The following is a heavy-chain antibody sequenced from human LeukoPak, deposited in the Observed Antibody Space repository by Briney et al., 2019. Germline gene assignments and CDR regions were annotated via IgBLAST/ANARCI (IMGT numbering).Heavy chain of an antibody. CDR3: ARGGDRSFDY. CDR1: GVSISSNLW. CDR2: IHHSGSI. V-gene: IGHV4-4*02. J-gene: IGHJ4*02. Sequence: SETLSLTCAVSGVSISSNLWWTWVRQPPGKGLEWIAEIHHSGSINYNPSLKSRVTISVDKAKNQFSLNLNSVTAADTAVYYCARGGDRSFDYWGQGTLVTVSS. D-gene: IGHD3-10*01.